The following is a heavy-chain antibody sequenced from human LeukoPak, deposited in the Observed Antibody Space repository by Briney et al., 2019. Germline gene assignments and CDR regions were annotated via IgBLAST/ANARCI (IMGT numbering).Heavy chain of an antibody. V-gene: IGHV4-59*02. Sequence: SETLSLTCTISGVSVSDYYWSWIRQSPGKGLEWIGYIYHTGSTSYSPSLKSRVTISADTSQNQFSLKLSSVTAADTAVYYCASRKLGNDYWGQGTLVTVSS. J-gene: IGHJ4*02. CDR2: IYHTGST. CDR3: ASRKLGNDY. CDR1: GVSVSDYY. D-gene: IGHD7-27*01.